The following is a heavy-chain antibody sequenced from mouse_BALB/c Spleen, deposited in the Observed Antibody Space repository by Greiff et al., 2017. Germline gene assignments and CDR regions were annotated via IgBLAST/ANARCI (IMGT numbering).Heavy chain of an antibody. V-gene: IGHV5-6-5*01. CDR3: ARGDGYYGVAY. Sequence: EVQGVESGGGLVKPGGSLKLSCAASGFTFSSYAMSWVRQTPEKRLEWVASLSSGGSTYYPDSVKGRFTISRDNARNILYLQMSSRRSEDTAMYYCARGDGYYGVAYWGQGTLVTVSA. CDR2: LSSGGST. J-gene: IGHJ3*01. CDR1: GFTFSSYA. D-gene: IGHD2-3*01.